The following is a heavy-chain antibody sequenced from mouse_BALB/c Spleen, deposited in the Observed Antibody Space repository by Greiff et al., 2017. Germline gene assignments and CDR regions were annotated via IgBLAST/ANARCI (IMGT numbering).Heavy chain of an antibody. V-gene: IGHV1-7*01. CDR3: ARGIYYGSFAY. J-gene: IGHJ3*01. Sequence: VKLVESGAELAKPGASVKMSCKASGYTFTSYWMHWVKQRPGQGLEWIGYINPSTGYTEYNQKFKDKATLTADKSSSTAYMQLSSLTSEDSAVYYCARGIYYGSFAYWGQGTLVTVSA. CDR2: INPSTGYT. CDR1: GYTFTSYW. D-gene: IGHD1-1*01.